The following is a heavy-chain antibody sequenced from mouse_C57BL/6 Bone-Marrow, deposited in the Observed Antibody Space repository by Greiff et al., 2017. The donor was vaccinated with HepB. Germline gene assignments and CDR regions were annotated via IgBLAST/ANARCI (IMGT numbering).Heavy chain of an antibody. V-gene: IGHV1-66*01. Sequence: QVQLQQSGPELVKPGASVKISCKASGYSFTSYYIHWVKQRPGQGLEWIGWIYPGSGNTKYNEKFKGKATLTADTSSSTAYMQLSSLTSEDSAVYYCARRGNDYDGFYAMDYWGQGTSVTVSS. D-gene: IGHD2-4*01. CDR1: GYSFTSYY. CDR3: ARRGNDYDGFYAMDY. J-gene: IGHJ4*01. CDR2: IYPGSGNT.